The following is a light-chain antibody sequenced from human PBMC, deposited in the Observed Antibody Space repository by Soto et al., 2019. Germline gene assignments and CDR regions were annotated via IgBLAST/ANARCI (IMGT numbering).Light chain of an antibody. V-gene: IGLV1-40*01. CDR1: NSNIGAGFA. CDR2: GDT. CDR3: QSYDSSLPGLL. Sequence: QSVLTQPPSVTGAPGQRVTISCTGSNSNIGAGFAVHWYQQFPGRVPKLLIYGDTNRPSGVPDRFSGSKSGTSASLAITGLQAEEEADYYCQSYDSSLPGLLFGVGTKLTVL. J-gene: IGLJ2*01.